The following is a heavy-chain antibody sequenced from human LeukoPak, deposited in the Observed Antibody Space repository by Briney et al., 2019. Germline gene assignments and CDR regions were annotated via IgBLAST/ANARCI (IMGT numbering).Heavy chain of an antibody. CDR3: ARQRGSYSFDY. CDR2: IKQDGSEK. J-gene: IGHJ4*02. Sequence: PGGSLRLSCAASRFTFSNYWMSWVRQAPGKGLEWVANIKQDGSEKYYVDSVKGRFTKSRDNAKNSLYLQMNSLRAEDTAVYYCARQRGSYSFDYWGQGTLVTVSS. CDR1: RFTFSNYW. D-gene: IGHD1-26*01. V-gene: IGHV3-7*01.